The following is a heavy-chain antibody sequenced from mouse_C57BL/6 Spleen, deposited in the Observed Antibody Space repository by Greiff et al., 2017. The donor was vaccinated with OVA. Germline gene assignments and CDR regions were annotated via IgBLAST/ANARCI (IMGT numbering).Heavy chain of an antibody. J-gene: IGHJ1*03. D-gene: IGHD1-1*01. CDR3: ARDDNNYWYFDV. Sequence: EVQLQQSGPGLVKPSQSLSLTCSVTGYSITSGYYWNWIRQFPGNKLEWMGYISYDGSNNYNPSLKNRISITRDTSTNQFYLKLNSVTTEDTAAYYCARDDNNYWYFDVWGTGTTVTVSS. CDR2: ISYDGSN. V-gene: IGHV3-6*01. CDR1: GYSITSGYY.